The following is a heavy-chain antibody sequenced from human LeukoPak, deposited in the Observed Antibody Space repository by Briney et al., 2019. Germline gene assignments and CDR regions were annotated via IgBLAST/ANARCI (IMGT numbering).Heavy chain of an antibody. CDR3: VQTTGWPGFDY. D-gene: IGHD1-1*01. CDR2: IYSGVPT. J-gene: IGHJ4*02. Sequence: SETLSLICTTSGVSISRFYWSWVRQPPGKGLEWIGNIYSGVPTYFNPSLKSRVIISVDTSKNQFSLNLTSVTAADTAMYYCVQTTGWPGFDYWGQGILVTVSS. CDR1: GVSISRFY. V-gene: IGHV4-4*09.